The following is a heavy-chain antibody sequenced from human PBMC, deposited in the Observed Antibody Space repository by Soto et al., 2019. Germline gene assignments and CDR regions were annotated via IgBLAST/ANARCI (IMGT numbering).Heavy chain of an antibody. CDR3: ARLSPPLRPPPGVAAAGGADFDY. J-gene: IGHJ4*02. Sequence: SETLSLTRTVSCGSISSSSYYWGWIRQPPGKGLEWIGSIYYSGSTYYNPSLKSRVTISVDTSKNQFSLKLSSVTAEDTAVYYCARLSPPLRPPPGVAAAGGADFDYWGQGPLVTVSS. D-gene: IGHD6-13*01. CDR2: IYYSGST. V-gene: IGHV4-39*01. CDR1: CGSISSSSYY.